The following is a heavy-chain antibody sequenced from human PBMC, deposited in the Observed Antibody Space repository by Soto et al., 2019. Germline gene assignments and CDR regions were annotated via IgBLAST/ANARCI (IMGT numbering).Heavy chain of an antibody. V-gene: IGHV3-21*01. D-gene: IGHD1-26*01. CDR3: ARDGGSYYTDTDY. Sequence: EVQLVESGGGLVKPGGSLRLSCAASGFTFSSYSMNWVRQAPGKGLEWVSSISSSSSYIYYADSVKGRFTISSDKAKNALYLQMNSLRAEDTAVYYCARDGGSYYTDTDYWGQGTLVTVSS. J-gene: IGHJ4*02. CDR2: ISSSSSYI. CDR1: GFTFSSYS.